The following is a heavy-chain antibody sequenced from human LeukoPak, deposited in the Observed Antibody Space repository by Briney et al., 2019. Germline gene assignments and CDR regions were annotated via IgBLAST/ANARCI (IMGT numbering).Heavy chain of an antibody. CDR2: ISYDGSNK. V-gene: IGHV3-30-3*01. D-gene: IGHD4-17*01. J-gene: IGHJ3*02. CDR1: GFTFTNYA. CDR3: ARLWATVIDWGAFDI. Sequence: PGRSLRLSCAASGFTFTNYAMHWVRQAPGKGLEWVAVISYDGSNKYYADSVKGRFTISRDNSENTLYLQMNSLRPEDTAVYYCARLWATVIDWGAFDIWGQGTMITISS.